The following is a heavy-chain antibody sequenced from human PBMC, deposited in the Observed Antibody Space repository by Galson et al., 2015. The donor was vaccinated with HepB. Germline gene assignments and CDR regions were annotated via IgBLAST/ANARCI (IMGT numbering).Heavy chain of an antibody. CDR1: GFTFSSYG. CDR3: ARGGGHDYGDYLDY. CDR2: IWYDGSNK. Sequence: SLRLSCAASGFTFSSYGMHWVRQAPGKGLEWVAVIWYDGSNKYYADSVKGRFTISRDNSKNTLYLQMNSLRAEDTAVYYCARGGGHDYGDYLDYWGQGTLVTVSS. J-gene: IGHJ4*02. D-gene: IGHD4-17*01. V-gene: IGHV3-33*08.